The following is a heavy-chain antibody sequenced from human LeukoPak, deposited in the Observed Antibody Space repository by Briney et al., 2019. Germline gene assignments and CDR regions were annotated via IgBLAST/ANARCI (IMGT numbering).Heavy chain of an antibody. CDR3: ASGRLNPTYGYYYYYMDV. J-gene: IGHJ6*03. CDR2: IYSSGST. V-gene: IGHV4-59*11. D-gene: IGHD4-17*01. Sequence: SQTLSLTCSVSGGSIINHNSSWIRPRPGQGLEWIGYIYSSGSTNYNPSLKSRVTISVDRSKNQFSLKLSSVTAADTAVYYCASGRLNPTYGYYYYYMDVWGKGTTVTVSS. CDR1: GGSIINHN.